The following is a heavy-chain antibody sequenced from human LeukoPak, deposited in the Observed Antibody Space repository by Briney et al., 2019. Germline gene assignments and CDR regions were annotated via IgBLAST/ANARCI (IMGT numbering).Heavy chain of an antibody. Sequence: GGSLRLSCAASGFTFSDHYMDWVRQAPGKGLEWAGRTRNKANSYTTEYAASVKGRFTISRDDSKNLLYLQMNSLKTEDTAVCYCARRGGEDWGQGTLVTVSS. CDR2: TRNKANSYTT. V-gene: IGHV3-72*01. J-gene: IGHJ4*02. D-gene: IGHD3-16*01. CDR3: ARRGGED. CDR1: GFTFSDHY.